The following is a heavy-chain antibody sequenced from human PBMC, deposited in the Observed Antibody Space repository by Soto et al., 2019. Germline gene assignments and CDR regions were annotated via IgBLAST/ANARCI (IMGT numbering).Heavy chain of an antibody. D-gene: IGHD6-13*01. J-gene: IGHJ4*02. CDR2: ISWNSGSI. CDR3: AKEVGGGYRSSWANIDY. CDR1: GFTFDDYA. V-gene: IGHV3-9*01. Sequence: EVQLVESGGGLVQPGRSLRLSCAASGFTFDDYAMHWVRQAPGKGLEWVSGISWNSGSIGYADSVKGRFTITRDNAKNSLYLQMNSLRAEDTALYYCAKEVGGGYRSSWANIDYWGQGPLVTVSS.